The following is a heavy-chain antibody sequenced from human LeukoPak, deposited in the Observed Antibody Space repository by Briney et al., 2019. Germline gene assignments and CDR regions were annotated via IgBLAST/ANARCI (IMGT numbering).Heavy chain of an antibody. Sequence: SETLSLTCTVSGGSISSYYWSWIRQPPGKGLEWIGYIYYSGSTNYNPSLKSRVTISVDTSKNQFSLKLSSVTAADTAVYYCATCYDSSGSGWFDPWGQGTLVTVSS. V-gene: IGHV4-59*12. CDR3: ATCYDSSGSGWFDP. CDR1: GGSISSYY. CDR2: IYYSGST. D-gene: IGHD3-22*01. J-gene: IGHJ5*02.